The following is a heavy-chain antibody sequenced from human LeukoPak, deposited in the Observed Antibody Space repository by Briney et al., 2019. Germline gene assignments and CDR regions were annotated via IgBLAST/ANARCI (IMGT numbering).Heavy chain of an antibody. D-gene: IGHD2-15*01. V-gene: IGHV3-30-3*01. CDR1: GFTFSSYA. CDR2: ISYDGSNK. Sequence: PGGSLRLSCAASGFTFSSYAMHWVRQAPGKGLEWVAVISYDGSNKYYADSVKGRFTISRDNSKNTLYLQMNSLRAEDTAVYYCARGETYHIVVVVAATPTDYWGQGTLVTVSS. CDR3: ARGETYHIVVVVAATPTDY. J-gene: IGHJ4*02.